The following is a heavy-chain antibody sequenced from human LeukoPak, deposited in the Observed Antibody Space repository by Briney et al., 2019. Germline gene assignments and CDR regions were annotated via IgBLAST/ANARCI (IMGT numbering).Heavy chain of an antibody. D-gene: IGHD6-19*01. Sequence: GGSLRLSCAASGFTFSSYAMSWVRQAPGKGLVWVSRINSDGSSTSYADSVKGRFTISRDNAKNTLYLQMNSLRAEDTAVYYCARVHGSGWAGRGSKGFAFDIWGQGTMVTVSS. J-gene: IGHJ3*02. V-gene: IGHV3-74*01. CDR3: ARVHGSGWAGRGSKGFAFDI. CDR2: INSDGSST. CDR1: GFTFSSYA.